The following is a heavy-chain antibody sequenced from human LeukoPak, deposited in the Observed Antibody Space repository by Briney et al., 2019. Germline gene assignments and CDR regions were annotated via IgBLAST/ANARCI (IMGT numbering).Heavy chain of an antibody. J-gene: IGHJ4*02. D-gene: IGHD3-22*01. CDR3: ARHVVAVGFDY. CDR2: ITSSSSYI. Sequence: GGSLRLSCAASGFTFSTYTMNWVRQAPGKGLEWASSITSSSSYIYYADSVKGRFTISRDNAKNSLYLQMNSLRAEDTAVYYCARHVVAVGFDYWGQGTLVTVSS. CDR1: GFTFSTYT. V-gene: IGHV3-21*01.